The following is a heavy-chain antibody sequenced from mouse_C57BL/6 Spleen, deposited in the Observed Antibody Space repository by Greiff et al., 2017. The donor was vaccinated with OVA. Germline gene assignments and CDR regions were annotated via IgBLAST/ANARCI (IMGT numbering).Heavy chain of an antibody. CDR1: GFTFSSYT. D-gene: IGHD3-2*02. V-gene: IGHV5-9*01. CDR2: ISGGGGNT. Sequence: EVMLVESGGGLVKPGGSLKLSCAASGFTFSSYTMSWVRQTPEKRLEWVATISGGGGNTYYPDSVKGRFTISRDNAKNTLYLQMSRLRSEDTALYYCARHDSSGYWFAYWGQGTLVTVSA. J-gene: IGHJ3*01. CDR3: ARHDSSGYWFAY.